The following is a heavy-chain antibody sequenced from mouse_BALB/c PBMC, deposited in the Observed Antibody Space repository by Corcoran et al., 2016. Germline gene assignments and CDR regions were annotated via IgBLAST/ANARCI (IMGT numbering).Heavy chain of an antibody. CDR2: ILPGSGST. D-gene: IGHD3-2*01. J-gene: IGHJ3*01. Sequence: QVQLQQSGAELMKPGASVKISCKATGYTFSSYWIEWVKQRPGHGLEWIGEILPGSGSTNYNEKFKGKATFTADTSSNTAYMQLSSLTSEDSAFYYFAQTARATQFAYWAQGTLVTVSA. CDR3: AQTARATQFAY. CDR1: GYTFSSYW. V-gene: IGHV1-9*01.